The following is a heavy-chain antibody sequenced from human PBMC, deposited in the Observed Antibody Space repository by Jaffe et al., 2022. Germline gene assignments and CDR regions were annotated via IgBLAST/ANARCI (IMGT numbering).Heavy chain of an antibody. Sequence: QVQLQESGPGLVKPSETLSLTCTVSGGSVSSGSYYWSWIRQPPGKGLEWIGYIYYSGSTNYNPSLKSRVTISVDTSKNQFSLKLSSVTAADTAVYYCARGGHDAFDIWGQGTMVTVSS. CDR3: ARGGHDAFDI. V-gene: IGHV4-61*01. CDR1: GGSVSSGSYY. D-gene: IGHD3-16*01. CDR2: IYYSGST. J-gene: IGHJ3*02.